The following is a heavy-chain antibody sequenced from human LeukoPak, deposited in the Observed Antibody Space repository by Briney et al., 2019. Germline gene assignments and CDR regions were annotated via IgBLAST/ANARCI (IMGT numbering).Heavy chain of an antibody. D-gene: IGHD1-26*01. CDR3: AREGAMISSFDY. CDR2: ISSRSSYK. Sequence: GGSLGLSCAASRFTFSSYSMNWIRQAPGKGLEWVSAISSRSSYKYYADSVKGRFTVSRDNAKNSLYLEMNSLRVDDTAVYYCAREGAMISSFDYWGQGTLVTVSS. J-gene: IGHJ4*02. V-gene: IGHV3-21*06. CDR1: RFTFSSYS.